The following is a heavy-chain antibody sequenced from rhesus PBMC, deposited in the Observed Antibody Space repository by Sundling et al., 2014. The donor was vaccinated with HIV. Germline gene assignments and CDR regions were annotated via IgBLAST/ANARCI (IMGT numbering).Heavy chain of an antibody. J-gene: IGHJ4*01. CDR2: ISGTVANT. CDR3: AMGGTYYSDSGRLDY. CDR1: GGSISTHY. V-gene: IGHV4-173*01. D-gene: IGHD3-28*01. Sequence: QVQLQESGPGLVKPSETLSVTCAVSGGSISTHYWSWIRRAPGKGLEWIGRISGTVANTAYNPSLKRRVTISIDTSKSQVSLKLTSITAADTGVYYCAMGGTYYSDSGRLDYWGQGVLVTVSS.